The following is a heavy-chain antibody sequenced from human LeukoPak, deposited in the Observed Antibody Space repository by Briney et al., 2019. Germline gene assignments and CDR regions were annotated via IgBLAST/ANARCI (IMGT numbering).Heavy chain of an antibody. D-gene: IGHD6-13*01. CDR2: IKRDGSAK. CDR1: GFTFSSYW. V-gene: IGHV3-7*01. J-gene: IGHJ3*02. Sequence: GGSLRLSCAASGFTFSSYWMSWVRQAPGKGLEWVANIKRDGSAKYYVDSVKGRFTISRDNAKNSLSLQMNSLRAEDTAIYYCARDNSIWDGAFDIWGRGTMVTVSS. CDR3: ARDNSIWDGAFDI.